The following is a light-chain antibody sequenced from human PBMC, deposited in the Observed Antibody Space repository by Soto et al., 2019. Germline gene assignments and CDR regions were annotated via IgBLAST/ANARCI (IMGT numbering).Light chain of an antibody. CDR3: AAWDDSMNGVV. J-gene: IGLJ2*01. Sequence: QSVLTQPPSVSEAPRQRVTISCSGSSSNIGNNAVNWYQQLPGKAPKLLIYYDDLPPSGVSDRFYGSKSGTSASLAISGLQYEDEDDYYCAAWDDSMNGVVFGGGTKLTVL. CDR1: SSNIGNNA. CDR2: YDD. V-gene: IGLV1-36*01.